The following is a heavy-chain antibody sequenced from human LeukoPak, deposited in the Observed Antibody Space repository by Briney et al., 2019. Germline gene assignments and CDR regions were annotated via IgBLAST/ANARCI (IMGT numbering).Heavy chain of an antibody. D-gene: IGHD2-2*01. Sequence: SETLSLTCTVSGGSISSSIHYWGWIRQPPGKGLEWIGSIYYSGSIYYNPSLKSRVTISVDTSKSQFSLKLRSLTAADTAVYYCARLPDCSSTTCLNDKWGQGTLVTVSS. J-gene: IGHJ4*02. CDR2: IYYSGSI. CDR1: GGSISSSIHY. CDR3: ARLPDCSSTTCLNDK. V-gene: IGHV4-39*01.